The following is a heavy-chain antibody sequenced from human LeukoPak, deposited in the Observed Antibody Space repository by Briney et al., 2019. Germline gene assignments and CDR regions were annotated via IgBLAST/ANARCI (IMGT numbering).Heavy chain of an antibody. CDR1: GFTFSSYA. CDR2: ISGSGGST. V-gene: IGHV3-23*01. CDR3: AKESLRGHSYGFDN. J-gene: IGHJ4*02. D-gene: IGHD5-18*01. Sequence: HPGGSLRLSCAASGFTFSSYAMSWVRRAPGKGLEWVSAISGSGGSTYYADSVKGRFTISRDNSKNTLYLQMNSLRAGDTALYYCAKESLRGHSYGFDNWGQGTLVTVSS.